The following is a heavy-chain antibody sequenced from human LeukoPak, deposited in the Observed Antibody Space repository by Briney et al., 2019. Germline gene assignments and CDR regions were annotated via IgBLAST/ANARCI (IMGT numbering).Heavy chain of an antibody. D-gene: IGHD3-16*01. CDR1: GFTFSASG. CDR2: ISHDKSII. J-gene: IGHJ4*02. V-gene: IGHV3-48*01. Sequence: AGGSLRLSCAVSGFTFSASGMHWVRQAPGKGLEWVSYISHDKSIIHAADSLKARITISKYNVKNSLFLQINSLRVDDTAAYFCVTDWPVWWGQGTLVTVSS. CDR3: VTDWPVW.